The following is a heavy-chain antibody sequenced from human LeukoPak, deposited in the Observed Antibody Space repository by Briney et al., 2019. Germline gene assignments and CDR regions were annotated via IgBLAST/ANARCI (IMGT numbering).Heavy chain of an antibody. CDR2: IWYDGSNK. J-gene: IGHJ4*02. V-gene: IGHV3-33*08. Sequence: GGSLRLSREGSAFIFSGHWMNWVRQTPGKGLEWVAVIWYDGSNKYYADSVKGRFTISRDNSKNTLYLQMNSLRAEDTAVYYCARDFGGDSSGYYSWGQGTLVTVSS. CDR1: AFIFSGHW. D-gene: IGHD3-22*01. CDR3: ARDFGGDSSGYYS.